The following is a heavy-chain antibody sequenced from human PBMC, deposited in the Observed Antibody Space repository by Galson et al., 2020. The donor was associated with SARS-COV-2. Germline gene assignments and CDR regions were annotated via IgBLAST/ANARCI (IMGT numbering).Heavy chain of an antibody. J-gene: IGHJ3*01. CDR2: ISSDGSDT. Sequence: GGSLRLSCAASGFSFSGYAMHWVRQAPGKGLEWVAMISSDGSDTFYADSVKGRFSVSRDKSKNTLNLQMNSLRAEDTGVYYCARGSFTIVVVGKAFDFWGQGTRVTVSS. V-gene: IGHV3-30*04. CDR1: GFSFSGYA. D-gene: IGHD3-10*01. CDR3: ARGSFTIVVVGKAFDF.